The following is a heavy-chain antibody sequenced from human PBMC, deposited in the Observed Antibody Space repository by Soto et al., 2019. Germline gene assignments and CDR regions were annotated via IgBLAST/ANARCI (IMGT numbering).Heavy chain of an antibody. Sequence: PSETLSLTCTVSGDFISSGNYYWGWIRQPPGKGLEWIGSVYNSGNTYYSPSLKSRVTMSVDTSKNQFSLNLNSVTAADTAVYFCARRGDCVSFNCPYYSLDVWGQGTTVTVSS. CDR2: VYNSGNT. V-gene: IGHV4-39*01. D-gene: IGHD1-1*01. J-gene: IGHJ6*02. CDR3: ARRGDCVSFNCPYYSLDV. CDR1: GDFISSGNYY.